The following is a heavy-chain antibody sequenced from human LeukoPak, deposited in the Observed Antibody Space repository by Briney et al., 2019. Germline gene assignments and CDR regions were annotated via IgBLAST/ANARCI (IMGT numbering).Heavy chain of an antibody. CDR2: INHSGSA. V-gene: IGHV4-34*01. J-gene: IGHJ4*02. CDR3: ARGPIAYCGGDCYLDY. CDR1: GGSFSGYY. D-gene: IGHD2-21*02. Sequence: SETLSLTCAVYGGSFSGYYWSWIRQPPGKGLEWIGEINHSGSANYNPSLKSRVTISVDTSKNQFSLKLSSVTAADTAVYYCARGPIAYCGGDCYLDYWGQGTLVTVSS.